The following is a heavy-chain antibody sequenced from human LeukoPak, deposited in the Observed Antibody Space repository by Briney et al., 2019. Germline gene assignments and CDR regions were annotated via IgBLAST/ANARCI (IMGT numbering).Heavy chain of an antibody. J-gene: IGHJ4*02. CDR3: ANPDSRGFYFSMRFDF. CDR1: GFTCVRFA. V-gene: IGHV3-23*01. Sequence: GGSLRLSCAASGFTCVRFATSWVRQSPGQGLEWVSVIRDSGSNTYYADSVKGRFTISRDNSKNTLYLQMNSLRAGGASVYSCANPDSRGFYFSMRFDFWGQGTLVTVSS. D-gene: IGHD3-22*01. CDR2: IRDSGSNT.